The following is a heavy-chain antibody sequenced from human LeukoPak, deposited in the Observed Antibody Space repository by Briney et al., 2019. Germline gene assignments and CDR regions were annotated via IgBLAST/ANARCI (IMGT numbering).Heavy chain of an antibody. CDR2: ISAYNGNT. D-gene: IGHD2-15*01. CDR3: AAPLCSGGSCYSGEYFQH. V-gene: IGHV1-18*01. J-gene: IGHJ1*01. Sequence: GASVKVSCKASGYTFTSYGISWVRQAPGRGLEWMGWISAYNGNTNYAQKLQGRVTMTTDTSTSTAYMELRSLRSDDTAVYYCAAPLCSGGSCYSGEYFQHWGQGTLVTVSS. CDR1: GYTFTSYG.